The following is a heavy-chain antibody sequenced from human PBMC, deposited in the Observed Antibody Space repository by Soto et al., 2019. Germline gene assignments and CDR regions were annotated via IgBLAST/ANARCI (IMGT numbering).Heavy chain of an antibody. CDR2: IIPIFGTA. CDR1: GGTFSSYA. Sequence: SVKVSCKASGGTFSSYAISWVRQAPGQGLEWMGGIIPIFGTANYAQKFQGRVTITADESTSTAYMELSSLRSEDTAVYYCASPYYDFWSGYLGMDYYYGMDVWGQGTTVTVSS. CDR3: ASPYYDFWSGYLGMDYYYGMDV. V-gene: IGHV1-69*13. D-gene: IGHD3-3*01. J-gene: IGHJ6*02.